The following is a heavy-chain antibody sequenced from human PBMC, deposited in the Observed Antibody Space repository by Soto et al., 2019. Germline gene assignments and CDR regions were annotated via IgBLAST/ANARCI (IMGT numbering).Heavy chain of an antibody. J-gene: IGHJ3*02. CDR1: GYTFTRYG. CDR2: ISAYNGNT. V-gene: IGHV1-18*01. D-gene: IGHD3-10*01. Sequence: GGPVKVSCKASGYTFTRYGISWVRQAPGQGLEWMGLISAYNGNTNYAQKLQGRVTMTTDTSTSTAYMELRSLRSDDTAVYYCARGEYYYGSGSYSPYAFDIWGQGTMVNVSS. CDR3: ARGEYYYGSGSYSPYAFDI.